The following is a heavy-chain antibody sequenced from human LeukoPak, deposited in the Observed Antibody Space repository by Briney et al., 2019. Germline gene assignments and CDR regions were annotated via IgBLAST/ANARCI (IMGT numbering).Heavy chain of an antibody. V-gene: IGHV3-21*01. Sequence: GGSLRLSCAASGFTFSSYSMNWVRQAPGKGLEWVSSISSSSSYIYYADSVKGRFTISRDNAKNSLYLQMNSLRAEDTAVYYCARDCDSEYGDILTGYPEDYYFDYWGQGTLVTVSS. D-gene: IGHD3-9*01. J-gene: IGHJ4*02. CDR1: GFTFSSYS. CDR2: ISSSSSYI. CDR3: ARDCDSEYGDILTGYPEDYYFDY.